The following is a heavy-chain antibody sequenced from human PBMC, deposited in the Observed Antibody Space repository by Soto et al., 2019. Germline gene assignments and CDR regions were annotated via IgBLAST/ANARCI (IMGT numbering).Heavy chain of an antibody. CDR3: AAGGGLPRYY. V-gene: IGHV4-30-4*01. D-gene: IGHD5-12*01. J-gene: IGHJ4*02. CDR1: GGSISSGDYY. CDR2: FYYSGST. Sequence: SETLSLTCTVSGGSISSGDYYWSWIRQPPGKGLEWIGYFYYSGSTYYNPSLKSRVTISVDRSKNQFSLKLSSVTAADTAVYYCAAGGGLPRYYWGQGTLVTVSS.